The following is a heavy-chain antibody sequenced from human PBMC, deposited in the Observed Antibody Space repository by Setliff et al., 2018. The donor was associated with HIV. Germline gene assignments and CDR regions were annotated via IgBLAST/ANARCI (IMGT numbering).Heavy chain of an antibody. V-gene: IGHV3-21*01. CDR3: AREFYGEFDP. CDR2: ISSTSSYI. J-gene: IGHJ5*02. CDR1: GFSFSAYY. D-gene: IGHD3-10*01. Sequence: PGGSLRLSCTASGFSFSAYYMGWVRQAPGKGLEWVSSISSTSSYIYYADSVKGRFTISRDNAKNSLYLQMNSLRAEDTAVYYCAREFYGEFDPWGQGTLVTVSS.